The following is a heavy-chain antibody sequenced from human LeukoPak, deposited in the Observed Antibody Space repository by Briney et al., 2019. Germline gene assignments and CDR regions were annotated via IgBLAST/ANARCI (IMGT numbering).Heavy chain of an antibody. CDR3: AKGFLSSGYPEYFQH. V-gene: IGHV3-23*01. CDR2: ISSSGGST. Sequence: GGSLRLSCAASGFTFSSYEMNWVRQAPGKGLEWVSYISSSGGSTYYADSVKGRFTISRDNSKNTLYLQMNSLRAEDTAVYYCAKGFLSSGYPEYFQHWGQGTLVTVSS. J-gene: IGHJ1*01. D-gene: IGHD3-22*01. CDR1: GFTFSSYE.